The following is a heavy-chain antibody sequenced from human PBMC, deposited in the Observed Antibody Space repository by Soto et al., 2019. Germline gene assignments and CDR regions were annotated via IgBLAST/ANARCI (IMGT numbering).Heavy chain of an antibody. V-gene: IGHV1-69*08. Sequence: QVQLVQSGAEVKKPGSSVKVSCKASGGTFSSYTISWVRQAPGQGLEWMGRIIPILGIANYAQKFQGRVTITADKSTSTADMELSSLRSEDTDVYYCARDVIGPSRALDIWCEGTMVTVSS. CDR1: GGTFSSYT. J-gene: IGHJ3*02. CDR2: IIPILGIA. CDR3: ARDVIGPSRALDI.